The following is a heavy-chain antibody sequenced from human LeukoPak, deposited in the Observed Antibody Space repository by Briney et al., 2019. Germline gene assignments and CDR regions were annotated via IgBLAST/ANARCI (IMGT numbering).Heavy chain of an antibody. CDR2: INSDGSST. J-gene: IGHJ3*02. CDR3: ARVVESDAFDI. Sequence: GGSLRLSCAASGFTFSSYWMHWVRQAPGKGLVWVSRINSDGSSTSYADSVKGRLTISRDNAKNTLYLQMNSLRAEDTAVYYCARVVESDAFDIWGQGTMVTVSS. V-gene: IGHV3-74*01. D-gene: IGHD2-21*01. CDR1: GFTFSSYW.